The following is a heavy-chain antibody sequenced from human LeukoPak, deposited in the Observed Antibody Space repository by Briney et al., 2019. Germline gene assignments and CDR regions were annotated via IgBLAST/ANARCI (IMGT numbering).Heavy chain of an antibody. CDR3: ARDGSARSLGN. Sequence: GGSLRLSCATSGFIFSTYKMNWVRQAPGKGLEWISFIDSSSSTIYYADSVKGRFTISRDNAKNSLYLQMNSLRVEDTAVYYCARDGSARSLGNWGQGTLVSVSS. V-gene: IGHV3-48*01. CDR2: IDSSSSTI. D-gene: IGHD6-6*01. J-gene: IGHJ4*02. CDR1: GFIFSTYK.